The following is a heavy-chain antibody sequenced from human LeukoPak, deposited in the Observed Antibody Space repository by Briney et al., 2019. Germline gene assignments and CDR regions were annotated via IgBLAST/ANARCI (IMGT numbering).Heavy chain of an antibody. D-gene: IGHD3-10*01. CDR2: IYYSGST. J-gene: IGHJ4*02. Sequence: SETLSLTCTVSGGSISSSSYYWGWIRQPPGKGLEWIGYIYYSGSTNYNPSLKSRVTISVDTSKNQFSLKLSSVTAADTAVYYCARFAGSYYPYFDYWGQGTLVTVSS. V-gene: IGHV4-61*05. CDR1: GGSISSSSYY. CDR3: ARFAGSYYPYFDY.